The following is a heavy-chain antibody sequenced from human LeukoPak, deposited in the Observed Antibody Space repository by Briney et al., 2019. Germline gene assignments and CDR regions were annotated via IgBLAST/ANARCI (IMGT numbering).Heavy chain of an antibody. Sequence: PGGSLRLSCAAPGFTFSGFSMSWVRQSPTKGLEWVANIKQDGSERYYVDSVKGRFTISRDNAKNSLSLQMSSLRVEDTAVYYCARAGSHWHYVYWGQGTVVTVSS. D-gene: IGHD3-10*01. CDR1: GFTFSGFS. CDR3: ARAGSHWHYVY. CDR2: IKQDGSER. V-gene: IGHV3-7*01. J-gene: IGHJ4*02.